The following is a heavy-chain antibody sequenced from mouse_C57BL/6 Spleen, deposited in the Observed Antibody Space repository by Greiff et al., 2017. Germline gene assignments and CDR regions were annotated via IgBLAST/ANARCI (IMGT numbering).Heavy chain of an antibody. D-gene: IGHD1-1*01. CDR3: ARARATTVVAPDY. J-gene: IGHJ2*01. V-gene: IGHV1-82*01. Sequence: QVQLQQSGPELVKPGASVKISCKASGYAFSSSWMNWVKQRPGKGLEWIGRIYPGDGDTNYNGKFKGKATLTADKSSSTAYMQLSSLTSEDSAVYFCARARATTVVAPDYWGQGTTLTVSS. CDR2: IYPGDGDT. CDR1: GYAFSSSW.